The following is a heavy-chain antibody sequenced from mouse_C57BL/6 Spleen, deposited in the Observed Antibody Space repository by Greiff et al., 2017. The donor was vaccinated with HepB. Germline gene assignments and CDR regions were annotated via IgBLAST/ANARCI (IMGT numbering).Heavy chain of an antibody. J-gene: IGHJ3*01. CDR3: ARDYYGSRGFAY. V-gene: IGHV3-6*01. Sequence: DVQLQESGPGLVKPSQSLSLTCSVTVHPITSGYYWNWIRQFPGNKLEWMGYISYDGSNNYNPTLKNRISITRDTTKNQFFLKLNSVTTEDTATYYCARDYYGSRGFAYWGQGTLVTVSA. D-gene: IGHD1-1*01. CDR1: VHPITSGYY. CDR2: ISYDGSN.